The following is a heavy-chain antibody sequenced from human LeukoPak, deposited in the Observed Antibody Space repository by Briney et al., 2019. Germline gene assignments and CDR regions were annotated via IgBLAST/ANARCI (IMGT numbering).Heavy chain of an antibody. CDR2: INHSGST. CDR3: ARRGTIGTTTVDY. J-gene: IGHJ4*02. CDR1: GESFSGYY. D-gene: IGHD1-1*01. V-gene: IGHV4-34*01. Sequence: ETLSLTCAVYGESFSGYYWTWIRQPPGKGLEWIGQINHSGSTNYNPYLTSRGTISVATSKNQFSLRLNSVTAADTAVYYCARRGTIGTTTVDYWGQGTPVTVSS.